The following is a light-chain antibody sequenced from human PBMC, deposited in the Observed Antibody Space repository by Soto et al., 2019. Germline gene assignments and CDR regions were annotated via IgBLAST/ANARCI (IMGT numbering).Light chain of an antibody. J-gene: IGKJ3*01. Sequence: EIVLTQSPATLSLSPGERATLSCRASQIVSSYLAWYQQKPGQAPRLLIYDASNRATGIPARFSGSGSGTDFTLTISSLEPEDFAVYYCQQRSNWPSFGPGTKVDIK. CDR3: QQRSNWPS. V-gene: IGKV3-11*01. CDR1: QIVSSY. CDR2: DAS.